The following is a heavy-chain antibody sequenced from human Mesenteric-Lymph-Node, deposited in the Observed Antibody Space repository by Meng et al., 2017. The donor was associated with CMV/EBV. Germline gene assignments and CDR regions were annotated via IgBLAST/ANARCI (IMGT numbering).Heavy chain of an antibody. V-gene: IGHV3-13*01. D-gene: IGHD3-3*01. CDR3: ARDLVLNYDFWSGYPSGGMDV. J-gene: IGHJ6*02. CDR2: IGTAGDT. CDR1: EFTFSRYD. Sequence: GASLRLSCAASEFTFSRYDMHWVRQVTGKGLEWVSTIGTAGDTNYPGSVKGRFTISRENAKNSLYLQMNSLRAGDTAVYYCARDLVLNYDFWSGYPSGGMDVWGQGTTVTVSS.